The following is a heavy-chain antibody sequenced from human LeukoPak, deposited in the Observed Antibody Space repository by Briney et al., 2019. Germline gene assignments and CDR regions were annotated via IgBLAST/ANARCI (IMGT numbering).Heavy chain of an antibody. Sequence: GGSLRLSCAVSGFTFSSYAMSWVRQAPGKGLEWVSGISSSGSTTYYADSVKGRFTISRDNSKNTLYLQMNSLRAEDTATYYCAKFNIVVVPAAAFEYWGQGTLVTVTS. CDR3: AKFNIVVVPAAAFEY. V-gene: IGHV3-23*01. J-gene: IGHJ4*02. D-gene: IGHD2-2*01. CDR1: GFTFSSYA. CDR2: ISSSGSTT.